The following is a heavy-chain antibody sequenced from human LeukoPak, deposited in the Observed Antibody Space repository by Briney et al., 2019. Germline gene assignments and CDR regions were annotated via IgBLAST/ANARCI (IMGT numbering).Heavy chain of an antibody. CDR1: GFTFSNAW. D-gene: IGHD3-10*01. V-gene: IGHV3-15*01. CDR3: TTADPLLWFGDAIAY. Sequence: GGSLRLSCAASGFTFSNAWMSWVRQAPGKGLEWVGRIKSKTDGGTTDYAAPVKGRFTISRDDSKNTLYLQMNRLKTEDTAVYYCTTADPLLWFGDAIAYWGQGTLVTVSS. CDR2: IKSKTDGGTT. J-gene: IGHJ4*02.